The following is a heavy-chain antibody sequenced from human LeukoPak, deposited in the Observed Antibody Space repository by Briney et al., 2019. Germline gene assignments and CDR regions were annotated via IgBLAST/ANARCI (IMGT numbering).Heavy chain of an antibody. CDR1: GGSISSGGYY. D-gene: IGHD5-12*01. CDR3: ARDRYSGYDYHYYYGMDV. CDR2: IYYSGST. Sequence: PSETLSLTCTVSGGSISSGGYYWSWIRQHPGKGLEWIGYIYYSGSTYYNPSLKSRVTISVDTSKNQFSLKLSSVTAADTAVYYCARDRYSGYDYHYYYGMDVWGQGTTVTVSS. V-gene: IGHV4-31*03. J-gene: IGHJ6*02.